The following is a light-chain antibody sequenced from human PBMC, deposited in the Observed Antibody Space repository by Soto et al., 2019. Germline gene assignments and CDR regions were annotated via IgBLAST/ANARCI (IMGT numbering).Light chain of an antibody. V-gene: IGLV2-14*01. CDR1: SSDVGGYNY. CDR2: DVS. Sequence: QSALTQPASVSGSPGQSITISCTGTSSDVGGYNYVSWYQQHPGKAPKLMIYDVSNRPSGVSNRFSGSKSGNTASLTISGLQAEDEAEYYCSSYTSSWVVFGGGTKLTVL. J-gene: IGLJ2*01. CDR3: SSYTSSWVV.